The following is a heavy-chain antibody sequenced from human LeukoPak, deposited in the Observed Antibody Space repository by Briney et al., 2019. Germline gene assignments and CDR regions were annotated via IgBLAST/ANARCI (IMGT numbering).Heavy chain of an antibody. CDR3: ARGTYYDILTGYSSTKSFDY. D-gene: IGHD3-9*01. CDR1: GYTFTSYG. CDR2: ISAYNGNT. J-gene: IGHJ4*02. Sequence: ASVKVSCKASGYTFTSYGISWVRQAPGQGLEWMGWISAYNGNTNYAQKLQGRVTMTTDTSTSTAYMELRSLRSDDTAVYYCARGTYYDILTGYSSTKSFDYWGQGTLVTVSS. V-gene: IGHV1-18*01.